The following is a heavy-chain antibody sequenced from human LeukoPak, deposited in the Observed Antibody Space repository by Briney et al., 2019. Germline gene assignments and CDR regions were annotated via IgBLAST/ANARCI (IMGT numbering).Heavy chain of an antibody. CDR2: IYYSGST. D-gene: IGHD6-13*01. J-gene: IGHJ4*02. CDR1: GGSISSYY. CDR3: ARSGYSSNFDY. Sequence: SETLSLTCTVSGGSISSYYWSWIRQPPGKGLEWIGYIYYSGSTNYNPSLKSRVTISVDTSKNQFSLKLSSVTAADTAVYSCARSGYSSNFDYWGQGTLVTVSS. V-gene: IGHV4-59*08.